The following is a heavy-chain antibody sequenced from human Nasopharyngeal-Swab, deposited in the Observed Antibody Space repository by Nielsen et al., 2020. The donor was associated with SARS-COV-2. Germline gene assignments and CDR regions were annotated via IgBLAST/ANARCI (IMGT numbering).Heavy chain of an antibody. CDR1: GGSVSSESYY. CDR3: ARDTVHYGMDV. Sequence: SETLSLTCTVSGGSVSSESYYWTWVRQSPGKGLDWNGYIYYSGSSSYNPSLKSRVTISVDMSKNQFSLKLTSVTAADTAVYYCARDTVHYGMDVWGQGTTVTVSS. J-gene: IGHJ6*02. D-gene: IGHD4-11*01. V-gene: IGHV4-61*01. CDR2: IYYSGSS.